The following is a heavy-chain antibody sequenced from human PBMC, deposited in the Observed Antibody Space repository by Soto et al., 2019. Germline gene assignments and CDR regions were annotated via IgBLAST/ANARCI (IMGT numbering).Heavy chain of an antibody. CDR1: AFTFRSYS. CDR3: ARAHPYCSGGSCYRKYFDY. D-gene: IGHD2-15*01. Sequence: PGQSLKISCAPSAFTFRSYSINGGRQAPGKRLEWVSSISSSSSYIYYADSVKGRFTISRDNAKNSLYLQMNSLRAEDTAVYYCARAHPYCSGGSCYRKYFDYWGQGTLVIVSS. CDR2: ISSSSSYI. V-gene: IGHV3-21*01. J-gene: IGHJ4*02.